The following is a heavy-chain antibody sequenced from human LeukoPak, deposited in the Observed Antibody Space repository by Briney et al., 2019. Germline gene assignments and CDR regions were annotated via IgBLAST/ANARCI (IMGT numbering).Heavy chain of an antibody. J-gene: IGHJ6*04. CDR1: GFTFSDYY. V-gene: IGHV3-11*01. CDR3: AELGITMIGGV. D-gene: IGHD3-10*02. CDR2: ISSSGSTR. Sequence: NSGGSLRLSCAASGFTFSDYYMSWIRQAPGKGLEWVSYISSSGSTRYYGDSVKGRFTVSRDNAKNSLYLQMNSLRAEDTAVYYCAELGITMIGGVWGKGTTVTISS.